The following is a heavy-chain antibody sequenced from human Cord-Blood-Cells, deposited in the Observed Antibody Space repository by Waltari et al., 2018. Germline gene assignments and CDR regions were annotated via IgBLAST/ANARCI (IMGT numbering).Heavy chain of an antibody. V-gene: IGHV1-46*01. J-gene: IGHJ4*02. Sequence: QVQLVQSGAEVKKPGASVKVSCKASGYNFTSYYMHWVRQAPGQGLEWMGIINPSGGSTSYAQKFQGRVTMTRDTSTSTVYMELSSLRSEDTAVYYCATQASGDSSGYALAYWGQGTLVTVSS. CDR1: GYNFTSYY. CDR2: INPSGGST. D-gene: IGHD3-22*01. CDR3: ATQASGDSSGYALAY.